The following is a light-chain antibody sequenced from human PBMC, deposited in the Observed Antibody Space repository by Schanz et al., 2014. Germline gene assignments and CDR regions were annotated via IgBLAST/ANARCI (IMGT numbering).Light chain of an antibody. CDR2: GVH. V-gene: IGKV3-20*01. CDR3: QQYGESLWT. Sequence: EIVMTQSPATLSVSPGERATLSCRASQGVTSNYLAWYQQRPGQAPRLLMSGVHDRASGIPDRFSGSGSETDFSLTISRVEPEDSAVYYCQQYGESLWTFGPGTRVEIK. CDR1: QGVTSNY. J-gene: IGKJ1*01.